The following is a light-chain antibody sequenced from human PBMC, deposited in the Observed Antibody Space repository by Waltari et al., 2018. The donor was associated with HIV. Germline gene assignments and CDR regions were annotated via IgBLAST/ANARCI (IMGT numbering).Light chain of an antibody. CDR2: DDN. CDR1: TLPKRN. J-gene: IGLJ3*02. Sequence: YELRQPPSVSVSPGQTATITCYGDTLPKRNAYWYQQKSGQAPLLVIYDDNKRPSGIPDRFSGSTSGIMATLTVSRAQVEDEGDYYCYSTDTTGYERVFGGGTKLTVL. V-gene: IGLV3-10*01. CDR3: YSTDTTGYERV.